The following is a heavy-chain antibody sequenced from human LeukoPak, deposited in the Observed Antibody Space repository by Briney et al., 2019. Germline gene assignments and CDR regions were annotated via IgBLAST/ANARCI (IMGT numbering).Heavy chain of an antibody. CDR3: VRDLGGRSGH. CDR1: GFTFSSNW. CDR2: INKDGSTT. V-gene: IGHV3-74*01. D-gene: IGHD1-26*01. Sequence: GGSLRLSCAASGFTFSSNWMHWVRQAPGKGLVWVSRINKDGSTTNYADSVKGRSTIFRDNAKNTLYLQMNSLRAEDTAVYCCVRDLGGRSGHWGQGTLVTVSS. J-gene: IGHJ4*02.